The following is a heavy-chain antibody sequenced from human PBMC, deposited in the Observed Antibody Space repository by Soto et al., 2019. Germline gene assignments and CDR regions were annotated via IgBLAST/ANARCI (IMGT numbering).Heavy chain of an antibody. CDR2: TYYRSKWYN. D-gene: IGHD3-3*01. CDR1: GDSVSSNSAA. Sequence: PSQTLSLTCAISGDSVSSNSAAWNWIRQSPSRGLEWLGRTYYRSKWYNDYAVSVKSRITINPDTSKHQFSLQLNSVTPEDTAVYYCARSSYDFWSGYYIMFDPWGQGTLVTVSS. V-gene: IGHV6-1*01. CDR3: ARSSYDFWSGYYIMFDP. J-gene: IGHJ5*02.